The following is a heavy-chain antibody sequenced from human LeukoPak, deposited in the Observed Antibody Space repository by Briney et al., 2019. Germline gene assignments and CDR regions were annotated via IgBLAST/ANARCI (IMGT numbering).Heavy chain of an antibody. V-gene: IGHV4-59*08. CDR1: GGSISDYY. J-gene: IGHJ5*02. CDR3: ARRVIMSAAGVPDTWLDP. D-gene: IGHD2-8*01. Sequence: SETLSLTCTVSGGSISDYYWNWIRQPPGKGLEWVGHISYSGGTKYNPSLQSRVTISIDTSKNQFSLNLSSVTAADTAVYYCARRVIMSAAGVPDTWLDPWGQGILVTVSS. CDR2: ISYSGGT.